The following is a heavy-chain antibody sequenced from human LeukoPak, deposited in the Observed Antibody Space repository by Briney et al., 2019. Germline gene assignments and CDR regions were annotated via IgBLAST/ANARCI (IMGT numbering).Heavy chain of an antibody. V-gene: IGHV3-30-3*01. J-gene: IGHJ3*02. Sequence: GSSLRLSCAASGLTFSSYAMHWVPQASGKGLEGVAVTPYHGSHKHYADCVKGRFTISRDNSKNTLYPQLGGLRAEDTAVYYCARVRGGYGIQAVLGDAFDIWGQGTMVTVSS. CDR1: GLTFSSYA. CDR2: TPYHGSHK. D-gene: IGHD3-16*01. CDR3: ARVRGGYGIQAVLGDAFDI.